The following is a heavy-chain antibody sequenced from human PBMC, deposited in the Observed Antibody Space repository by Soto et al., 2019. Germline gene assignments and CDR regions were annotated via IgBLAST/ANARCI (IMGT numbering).Heavy chain of an antibody. Sequence: QVQLVESGGGLVKPGGSLRLSCAASGFTFSDYYMSWIRQAPGKGLEWVSYISSSSCYTNYADSVKGRFTISRDNAKNSPYLQMSSLRADETAVYYCARSITDYYDSSGYYDDYWGQGTLVTVSS. CDR2: ISSSSCYT. J-gene: IGHJ4*02. CDR1: GFTFSDYY. V-gene: IGHV3-11*05. CDR3: ARSITDYYDSSGYYDDY. D-gene: IGHD3-22*01.